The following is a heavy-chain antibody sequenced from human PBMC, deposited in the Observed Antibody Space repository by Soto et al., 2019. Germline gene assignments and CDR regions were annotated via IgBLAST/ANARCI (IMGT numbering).Heavy chain of an antibody. CDR2: ISSGSSYI. Sequence: VGSLRLSCAASGFTFSSYSMNWVRQAPGKGLEWVSSISSGSSYIYYADSVKGRFTISRDNAKNSLYLQMNSLRAEDTAVYYCARDPSIVVVVAATTGGMDVWGQGTTVTVSS. J-gene: IGHJ6*02. CDR3: ARDPSIVVVVAATTGGMDV. CDR1: GFTFSSYS. V-gene: IGHV3-21*06. D-gene: IGHD2-15*01.